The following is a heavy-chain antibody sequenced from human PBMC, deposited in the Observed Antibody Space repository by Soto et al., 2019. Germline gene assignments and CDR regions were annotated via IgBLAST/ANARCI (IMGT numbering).Heavy chain of an antibody. CDR1: GGTFSSYT. CDR3: ARDEVGGATTGY. Sequence: GASVKVSCKASGGTFSSYTISWVRQAPGQGLEWMGRIIPILGIANYAQKFQGRVTMTADKSTSTAYMELSSLRSEDTAVYYCARDEVGGATTGYWGQGTLVTVSS. D-gene: IGHD1-26*01. V-gene: IGHV1-69*04. J-gene: IGHJ4*02. CDR2: IIPILGIA.